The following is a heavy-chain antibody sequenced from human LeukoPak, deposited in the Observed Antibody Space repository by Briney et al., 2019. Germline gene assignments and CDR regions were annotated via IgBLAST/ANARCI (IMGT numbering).Heavy chain of an antibody. V-gene: IGHV4-59*01. CDR1: GGSISSYY. Sequence: PSETLSLTCTVSGGSISSYYWSWIRQPPGKGLEWIGYIYYSGSTNYNPSLKSRVTISVDTSKNQFSLKLSSVTAADTAVYYCAGGPRSDYFDYWGQGTLVTVSS. CDR2: IYYSGST. J-gene: IGHJ4*02. CDR3: AGGPRSDYFDY.